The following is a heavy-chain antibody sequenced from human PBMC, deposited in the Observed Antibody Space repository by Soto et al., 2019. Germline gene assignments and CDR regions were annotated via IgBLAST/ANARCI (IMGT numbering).Heavy chain of an antibody. CDR2: ISGSGGST. CDR1: GFTFSSYA. V-gene: IGHV3-23*01. CDR3: AKGYSGYDFPLYFDY. Sequence: GGSLRLSCAASGFTFSSYAMSWVRQAPGKGLEWVSAISGSGGSTYYADSVKGRFTISRDNSKNTLYLQMNSLRAEDTAVYYCAKGYSGYDFPLYFDYWGQGTLVTVSS. D-gene: IGHD5-12*01. J-gene: IGHJ4*02.